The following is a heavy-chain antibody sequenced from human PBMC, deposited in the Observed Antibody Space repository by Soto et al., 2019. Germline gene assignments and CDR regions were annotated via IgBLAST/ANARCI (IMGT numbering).Heavy chain of an antibody. D-gene: IGHD3-3*01. Sequence: SETLSLTCSVSGGSISSGDYYWSWIRQPPGKGLEWIGYIYYSGSTYYNPSLKSRVTISVDTSKNQFSLKLSSVTAADTAVYYCARVGDYDFWSGYTFDYWGLGTLVTVSS. CDR3: ARVGDYDFWSGYTFDY. J-gene: IGHJ4*02. CDR2: IYYSGST. CDR1: GGSISSGDYY. V-gene: IGHV4-30-4*01.